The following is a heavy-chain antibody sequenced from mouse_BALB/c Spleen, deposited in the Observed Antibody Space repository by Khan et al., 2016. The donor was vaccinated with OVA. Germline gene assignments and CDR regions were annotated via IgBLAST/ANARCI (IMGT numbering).Heavy chain of an antibody. Sequence: VQLQESGPGLVAPSQSLSITCTVSGFSLTSYGVHWVRQPPGKGMEWLGVIWAGGSPNYNSALMSRLSISKDNSKSQVFLKMNSLQTDDTAMYYCARGDGYYEDAMDYWGQGTSVTVSS. CDR1: GFSLTSYG. V-gene: IGHV2-9*02. D-gene: IGHD2-3*01. J-gene: IGHJ4*01. CDR3: ARGDGYYEDAMDY. CDR2: IWAGGSP.